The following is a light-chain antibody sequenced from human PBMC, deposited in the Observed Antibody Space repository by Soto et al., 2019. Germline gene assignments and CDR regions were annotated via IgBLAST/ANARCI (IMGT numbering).Light chain of an antibody. CDR1: QSVSGY. CDR3: KQYGSSGT. V-gene: IGKV3-20*01. Sequence: EIVLTQSPATLSLSPGERATLSCRASQSVSGYLALYQQKPGQAPRILIYGASNRATGIQDRFSGSGSGTEFTLTIRRLEPEDFAVYYCKQYGSSGTFGQGTKVDIK. CDR2: GAS. J-gene: IGKJ1*01.